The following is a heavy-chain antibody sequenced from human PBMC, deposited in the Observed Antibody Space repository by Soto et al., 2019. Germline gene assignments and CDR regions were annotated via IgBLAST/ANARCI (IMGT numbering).Heavy chain of an antibody. V-gene: IGHV1-2*02. CDR3: ARGGVYYGGNSGGWFDL. CDR1: GYTFTGYY. Sequence: VTVSCKASGYTFTGYYMHWGGQAPGKGLEWMGWINPNSGGTNYAQKFQGRVTMTRGTSISTAYMELSRLRSDDTDVYYCARGGVYYGGNSGGWFDLWGQGTLVTVSS. J-gene: IGHJ5*02. CDR2: INPNSGGT. D-gene: IGHD4-17*01.